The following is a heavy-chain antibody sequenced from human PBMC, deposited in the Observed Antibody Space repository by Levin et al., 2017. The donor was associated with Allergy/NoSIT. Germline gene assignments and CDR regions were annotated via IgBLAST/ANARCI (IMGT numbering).Heavy chain of an antibody. J-gene: IGHJ4*02. Sequence: PGGSLRLSCAASGFTFSSYWMHWVRQAPGKGLVWVSRINSDGSSTSYADSVKGRFTISRDNAKNTLYLQMNSLRAEDTAVYYCAREGILWWPHPDYWGQGTLVTVSS. CDR3: AREGILWWPHPDY. V-gene: IGHV3-74*01. CDR1: GFTFSSYW. D-gene: IGHD2-21*01. CDR2: INSDGSST.